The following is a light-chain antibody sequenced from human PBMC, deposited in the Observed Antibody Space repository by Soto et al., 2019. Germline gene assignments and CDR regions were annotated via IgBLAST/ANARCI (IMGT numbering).Light chain of an antibody. CDR2: KAS. V-gene: IGKV1-5*03. CDR1: QNIRSW. J-gene: IGKJ1*01. CDR3: QQYNTYCV. Sequence: DIQLTQSPSFLSASLEDRVTITCRASQNIRSWLAWYQQKPGKAPKLLIYKASNLGSGVPSRFSGTGSGTEFTLTISSLQPDDFATYYCQQYNTYCVFGQGTKVDI.